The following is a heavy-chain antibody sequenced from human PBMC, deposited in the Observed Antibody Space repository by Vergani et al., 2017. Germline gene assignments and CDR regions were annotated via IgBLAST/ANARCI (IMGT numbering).Heavy chain of an antibody. CDR1: GGTFSSYA. CDR2: IIPIFGTA. D-gene: IGHD7-27*01. J-gene: IGHJ3*02. Sequence: QVQLVQSGAEVKKPGSSVKVSCKASGGTFSSYAISWLRQAPGQGLEWMGGIIPIFGTANYAQKFQGRVTITADKSTSTSYMELSSLRSEDTAVYYCARDPSNWGPGAFDIWGQGTMVTVSS. V-gene: IGHV1-69*06. CDR3: ARDPSNWGPGAFDI.